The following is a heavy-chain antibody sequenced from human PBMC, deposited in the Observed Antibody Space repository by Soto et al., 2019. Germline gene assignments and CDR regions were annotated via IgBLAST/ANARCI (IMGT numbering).Heavy chain of an antibody. Sequence: PGGSLRLSCTGTGFNFSDFYMSWLRQAPGKGLEWISYISSTSTYTNYADSVQGRFTASRDNSKQSLYLQLHNLRAGDSAVYYCARDHYEILTGSGWFGPWGLGTLVTVSS. CDR2: ISSTSTYT. J-gene: IGHJ5*02. V-gene: IGHV3-11*06. D-gene: IGHD3-9*01. CDR1: GFNFSDFY. CDR3: ARDHYEILTGSGWFGP.